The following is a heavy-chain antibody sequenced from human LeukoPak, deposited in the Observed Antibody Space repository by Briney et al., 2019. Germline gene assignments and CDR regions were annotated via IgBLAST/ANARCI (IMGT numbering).Heavy chain of an antibody. Sequence: PGGSLRLSCAASGFTFSNYAMSWVRQAPGKGLEWVSAISGSGGSPYYVDSVKGRFTISRDNSKNTLHLQVNSLRAEDTAVYYCAKSRARREGSSGSIDYWGQGTLVTVSS. V-gene: IGHV3-23*01. CDR3: AKSRARREGSSGSIDY. D-gene: IGHD3-22*01. J-gene: IGHJ4*02. CDR2: ISGSGGSP. CDR1: GFTFSNYA.